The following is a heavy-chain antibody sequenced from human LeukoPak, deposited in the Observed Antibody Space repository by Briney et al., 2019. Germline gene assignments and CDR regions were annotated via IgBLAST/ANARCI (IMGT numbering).Heavy chain of an antibody. CDR1: GFTFSSYT. V-gene: IGHV3-21*01. CDR2: ISSSSSYI. J-gene: IGHJ4*02. D-gene: IGHD5-18*01. Sequence: GGSLRLSSAASGFTFSSYTMNWLRQAPGKGLEWVSSISSSSSYIYYADSVKGRFTISRDNAKNSLYLQMNSLRAEDTAVYYCARDKGSYDSDFWGQGTLVTVSS. CDR3: ARDKGSYDSDF.